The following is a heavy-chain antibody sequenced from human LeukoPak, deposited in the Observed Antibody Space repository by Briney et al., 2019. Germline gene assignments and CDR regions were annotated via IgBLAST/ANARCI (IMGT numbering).Heavy chain of an antibody. CDR3: AKDGGLWVSAHWGDS. CDR1: GFALSSHW. V-gene: IGHV3-7*03. Sequence: PGGSLRLSCAASGFALSSHWMTWVRQVPGRGPEWVANVNRDGSETYYLDSVKGRFTISKDNAKNSLYLQMNSLRAEDTAVYYCAKDGGLWVSAHWGDSWGRGTLVTVSS. J-gene: IGHJ4*02. D-gene: IGHD7-27*01. CDR2: VNRDGSET.